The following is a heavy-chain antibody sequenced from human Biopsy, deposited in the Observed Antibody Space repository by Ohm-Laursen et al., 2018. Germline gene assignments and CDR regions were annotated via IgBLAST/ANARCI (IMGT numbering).Heavy chain of an antibody. D-gene: IGHD2-8*01. Sequence: SSVKVSCKSSRVTFSSYAVSWVRQAPGQGLEWMGGIIPMFGTTNYAQKFQGRLSITADKSTTAAYLELSGLRSEDTAVYYCASRVTYNFNGGLDYWGHGTLVTVSS. CDR1: RVTFSSYA. CDR3: ASRVTYNFNGGLDY. V-gene: IGHV1-69*06. CDR2: IIPMFGTT. J-gene: IGHJ4*01.